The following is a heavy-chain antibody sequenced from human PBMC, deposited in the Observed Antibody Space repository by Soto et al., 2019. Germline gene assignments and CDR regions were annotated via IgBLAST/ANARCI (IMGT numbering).Heavy chain of an antibody. CDR2: ISPIFGTP. J-gene: IGHJ4*02. Sequence: QVQLVQSGAEVKKPGSSVTVSCKASGGTFSSYTISWVRQAPGQGLEWMAGISPIFGTPIYAQKFQDRVTITADDSTMTAYMEMNMLTSEDTSVYYCARVVVGSRLSLDYWGQGTLVTIS. CDR3: ARVVVGSRLSLDY. CDR1: GGTFSSYT. D-gene: IGHD1-26*01. V-gene: IGHV1-69*01.